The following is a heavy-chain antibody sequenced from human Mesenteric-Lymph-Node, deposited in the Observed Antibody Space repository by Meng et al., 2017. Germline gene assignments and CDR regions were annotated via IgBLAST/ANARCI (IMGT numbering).Heavy chain of an antibody. CDR1: GGTFSSYA. D-gene: IGHD1-26*01. CDR3: EGDGVGATGYYFDY. CDR2: IIPIFGTA. Sequence: SVKVSCKASGGTFSSYAISWVRQAPGQGLEWMGGIIPIFGTANYAQKFQGRVTITADESTSTAYMELSSLGSEDTAVYYCEGDGVGATGYYFDYWGQGTLVTVSS. J-gene: IGHJ4*02. V-gene: IGHV1-69*13.